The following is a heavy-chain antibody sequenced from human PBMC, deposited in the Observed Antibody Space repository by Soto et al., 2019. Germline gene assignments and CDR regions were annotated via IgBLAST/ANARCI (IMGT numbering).Heavy chain of an antibody. Sequence: GASVKVSCKASGGTFSSYAISWVRQAPGQGLEWMGGIIPIFGTANYAQKFQGRVTITADESTSTAYMELSSLRSEDTAVYYCARDKYPPYYYGMDVWGQGTTVTVSS. CDR3: ARDKYPPYYYGMDV. J-gene: IGHJ6*02. D-gene: IGHD2-2*01. CDR1: GGTFSSYA. V-gene: IGHV1-69*13. CDR2: IIPIFGTA.